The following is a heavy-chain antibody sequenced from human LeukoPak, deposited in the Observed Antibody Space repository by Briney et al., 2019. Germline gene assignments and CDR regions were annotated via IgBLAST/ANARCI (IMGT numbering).Heavy chain of an antibody. J-gene: IGHJ5*02. CDR3: ARLVRGVIISAVWFDP. CDR1: GGSISSSSYY. D-gene: IGHD3-10*01. V-gene: IGHV4-39*07. Sequence: PSETLSLTCTVSGGSISSSSYYWGWIRQPPGKGLEWIGSIYYSGSTYYNPSLKSRVTISVDTSKNQFSLKLSSVTAADTAVYYCARLVRGVIISAVWFDPWGQGTLVTVSS. CDR2: IYYSGST.